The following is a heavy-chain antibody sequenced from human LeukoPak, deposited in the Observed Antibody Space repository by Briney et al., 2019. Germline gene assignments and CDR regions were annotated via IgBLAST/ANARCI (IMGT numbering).Heavy chain of an antibody. J-gene: IGHJ4*02. Sequence: SETLSLTCAVYGGSFSGYYWSWIRQPPGKGLEWIGEINHSGSTNYNPSLKSRVTISVDTSKNQFSLKVSSVTAADTAVYYCAILTTVTTGSWGQGTLVTVSS. CDR1: GGSFSGYY. V-gene: IGHV4-34*01. CDR3: AILTTVTTGS. CDR2: INHSGST. D-gene: IGHD4-17*01.